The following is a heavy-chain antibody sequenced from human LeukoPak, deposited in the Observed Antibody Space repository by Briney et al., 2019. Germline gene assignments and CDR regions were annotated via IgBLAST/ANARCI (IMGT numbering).Heavy chain of an antibody. V-gene: IGHV1-18*01. CDR1: GYTFTSFG. CDR2: ISAYNGNT. D-gene: IGHD2-21*02. CDR3: ARDRAGADFYFEY. Sequence: ASVNVSCKASGYTFTSFGISWVRQAPAQGLEWMGWISAYNGNTNYTLKVQGRDTMTTDTSTSTAYMELRSLRCDDTAVYYCARDRAGADFYFEYWGQGTLVTVSS. J-gene: IGHJ4*02.